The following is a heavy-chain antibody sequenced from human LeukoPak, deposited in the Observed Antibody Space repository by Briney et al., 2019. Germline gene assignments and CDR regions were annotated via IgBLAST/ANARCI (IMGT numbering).Heavy chain of an antibody. CDR1: GFTVSSNY. CDR2: IYSGGGT. D-gene: IGHD6-19*01. V-gene: IGHV3-53*01. Sequence: GGSLRLSCAASGFTVSSNYMSWVRQAPGKGLEWVSVIYSGGGTFYADSAKGRLTISRDNAKNTLYLQMNSLRSEDTAVYYCARAGGLRIAVAPIDCWGQGTLVTVSS. J-gene: IGHJ4*02. CDR3: ARAGGLRIAVAPIDC.